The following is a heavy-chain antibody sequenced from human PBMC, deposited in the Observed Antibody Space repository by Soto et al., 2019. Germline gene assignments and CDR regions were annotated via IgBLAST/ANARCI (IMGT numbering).Heavy chain of an antibody. V-gene: IGHV4-59*08. CDR3: ARALSQKAPAGGSWFDP. CDR2: LYYSGAT. CDR1: GGSISSYY. Sequence: PSETLSLTCTVSGGSISSYYWSWIRQPPGKGLEWIGYLYYSGATNYNPSLKSRVTILVDTSQNQFSLKVRSVTAADTAVYYFARALSQKAPAGGSWFDPWGQETLVPVSS. J-gene: IGHJ5*02. D-gene: IGHD6-13*01.